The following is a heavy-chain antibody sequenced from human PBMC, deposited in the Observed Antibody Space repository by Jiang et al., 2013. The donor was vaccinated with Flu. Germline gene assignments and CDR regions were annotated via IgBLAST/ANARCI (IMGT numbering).Heavy chain of an antibody. CDR3: AKDRATPVWASGYFDY. CDR1: GFTFSNYA. D-gene: IGHD7-27*01. Sequence: VQLLESGGGLVQPGGSLRLSCAASGFTFSNYAMNWVRQAPGKGLEWVSSISATGGSTYYTDSVKGRFYISRDNSKKTLSLQMNSLRAEDTAIYYCAKDRATPVWASGYFDYWGQGTLVTVSS. V-gene: IGHV3-23*01. CDR2: ISATGGST. J-gene: IGHJ4*02.